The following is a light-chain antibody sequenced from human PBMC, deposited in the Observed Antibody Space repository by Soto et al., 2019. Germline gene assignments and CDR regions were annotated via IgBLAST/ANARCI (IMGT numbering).Light chain of an antibody. CDR3: SSYTSSTTLEV. CDR2: DVS. J-gene: IGLJ1*01. CDR1: SSDVGGYNY. V-gene: IGLV2-14*01. Sequence: QSALTQPASVSGSPGQSITISCTGTSSDVGGYNYVSWYQQHPGKAPKLMIYDVSNRPSGVSNRFSGSKSGNTASLTISGLLAEDEADYYCSSYTSSTTLEVFGTGTKLTAL.